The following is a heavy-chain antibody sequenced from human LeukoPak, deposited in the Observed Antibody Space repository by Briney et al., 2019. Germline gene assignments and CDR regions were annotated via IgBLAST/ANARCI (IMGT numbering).Heavy chain of an antibody. J-gene: IGHJ4*02. Sequence: GGSLRLSCAASGFTFSTFAMSWVRQAPGKGLQWVSAISGSGDSIYYADSVKGRFTISRDNSKNTVYLQMNSLRAEDTAVYYCAKQGYSTSWLYFDYWGPGTLLTVSS. CDR2: ISGSGDSI. CDR1: GFTFSTFA. CDR3: AKQGYSTSWLYFDY. D-gene: IGHD6-13*01. V-gene: IGHV3-23*01.